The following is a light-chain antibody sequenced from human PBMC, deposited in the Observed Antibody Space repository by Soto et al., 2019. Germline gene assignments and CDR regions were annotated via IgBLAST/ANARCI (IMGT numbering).Light chain of an antibody. CDR2: GTD. Sequence: EIVLTQSPGTLSLSPGERATLSCRASQSLTSDYLSWYQQRPGQSPRLLIYGTDRRATDVPDRFGGSGSGTDFTLTITRLEPEDFAVYFCQQYGRSLWTFGQGTKVEIK. J-gene: IGKJ1*01. CDR1: QSLTSDY. CDR3: QQYGRSLWT. V-gene: IGKV3-20*01.